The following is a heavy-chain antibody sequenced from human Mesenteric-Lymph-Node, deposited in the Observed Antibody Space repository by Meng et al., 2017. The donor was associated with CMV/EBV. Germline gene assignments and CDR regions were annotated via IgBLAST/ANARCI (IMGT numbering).Heavy chain of an antibody. CDR1: GGSISSSDYY. D-gene: IGHD2-2*02. Sequence: SETLSLTCTVSGGSISSSDYYWNWIRQHPGKGLEWIGYIYHSGSTYHNPSLKSRATISVDTSKNQFSLKLSSVTAADTAVYYCAREEGEYCSSTSCYNPTYYYYGMDVWGQGTTVTVSS. J-gene: IGHJ6*02. V-gene: IGHV4-31*03. CDR2: IYHSGST. CDR3: AREEGEYCSSTSCYNPTYYYYGMDV.